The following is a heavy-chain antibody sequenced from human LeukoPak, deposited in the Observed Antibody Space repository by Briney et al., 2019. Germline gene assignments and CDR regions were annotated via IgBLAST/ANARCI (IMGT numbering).Heavy chain of an antibody. V-gene: IGHV4-39*01. CDR2: IYYSGST. J-gene: IGHJ4*02. D-gene: IGHD6-13*01. Sequence: PSETLSLTCTVSGGSISSSSYYGGWIRQPPGKGLEWIGSIYYSGSTYYNPSLKSRVTISVDTSKNQFSLKLSSVTAADTAVYYCARHEPYSSSWHPGDYWGQGTLVTVSS. CDR3: ARHEPYSSSWHPGDY. CDR1: GGSISSSSYY.